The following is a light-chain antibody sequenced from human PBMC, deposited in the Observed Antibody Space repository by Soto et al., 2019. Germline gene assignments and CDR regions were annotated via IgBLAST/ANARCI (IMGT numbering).Light chain of an antibody. CDR3: QKYGGSPGS. Sequence: EIVLTQSPATLSLSPGERATLSCRATQSFRSSLAWYRQQPGQAPRLLIYDASRRATGIPARFSGSGSGTDFTLPMSRLEPEDFAVYYRQKYGGSPGSFGQGTKVDI. CDR1: QSFRSS. V-gene: IGKV3-20*01. J-gene: IGKJ1*01. CDR2: DAS.